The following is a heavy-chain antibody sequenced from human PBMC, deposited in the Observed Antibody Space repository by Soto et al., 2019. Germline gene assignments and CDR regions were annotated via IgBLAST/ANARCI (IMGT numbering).Heavy chain of an antibody. J-gene: IGHJ4*02. D-gene: IGHD4-17*01. CDR3: ARPGPDYDSSWRAFDY. CDR2: ISSSSSTI. V-gene: IGHV3-48*02. CDR1: GFTFSSYS. Sequence: EVQLVESGGGLVQPGGSLRLSCAASGFTFSSYSMNWVRQAPGKGLEWVSYISSSSSTIYYADSVKGRFTISRDNAKNSLYLQMNSLRDEDTAVYYYARPGPDYDSSWRAFDYWGQGTLVTVSS.